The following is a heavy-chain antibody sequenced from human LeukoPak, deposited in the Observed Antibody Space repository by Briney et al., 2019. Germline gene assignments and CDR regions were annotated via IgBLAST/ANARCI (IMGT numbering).Heavy chain of an antibody. V-gene: IGHV3-23*01. CDR2: LSARGDST. CDR3: AKRDCSDNNCYFVN. Sequence: GGSLGLSCAASGFTLSSYGMSRVRQAPAKGLEWVSTLSARGDSTYYVDSVKGRFTISRDNSKNTLYLQMDSLRAEDTAVYFCAKRDCSDNNCYFVNWGQGTLVTVSS. J-gene: IGHJ4*02. CDR1: GFTLSSYG. D-gene: IGHD1-20*01.